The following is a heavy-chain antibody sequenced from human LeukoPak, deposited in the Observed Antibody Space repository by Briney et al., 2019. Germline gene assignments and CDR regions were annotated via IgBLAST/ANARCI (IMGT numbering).Heavy chain of an antibody. CDR2: IRSKANSYAT. Sequence: GGSLRLSCAASGFTFSGSAMHWVRQASGKGLEWVGRIRSKANSYATAYAASVKGRFTISRDDSKNTAYLQMNSLKTEDTAVYYCTRSLHSGSYYDAFDIWGQGTVVTVSS. V-gene: IGHV3-73*01. CDR1: GFTFSGSA. D-gene: IGHD1-26*01. J-gene: IGHJ3*02. CDR3: TRSLHSGSYYDAFDI.